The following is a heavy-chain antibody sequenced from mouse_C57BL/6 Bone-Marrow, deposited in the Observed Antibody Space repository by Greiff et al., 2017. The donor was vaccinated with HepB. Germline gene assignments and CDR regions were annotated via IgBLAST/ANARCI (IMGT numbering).Heavy chain of an antibody. V-gene: IGHV1-55*01. CDR2: IYPGSGST. Sequence: VQLQQPGAELVKPGASVKMSCKASGYTFTSYWITWVKQRPGQGLEWIGDIYPGSGSTNYNEKFKSKATLTVDTSSSTAYMQRSSLTSEDSAVYYGARGSYHYGSSLYYYAMDYWGQGTSVTVSS. CDR3: ARGSYHYGSSLYYYAMDY. J-gene: IGHJ4*01. CDR1: GYTFTSYW. D-gene: IGHD1-1*01.